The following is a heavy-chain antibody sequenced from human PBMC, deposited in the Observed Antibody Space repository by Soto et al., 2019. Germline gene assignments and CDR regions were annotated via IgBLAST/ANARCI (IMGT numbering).Heavy chain of an antibody. CDR2: IPNTENKK. Sequence: QVQLEESGGGVVQSGTSLRLSCVASGFTFSSYGMHWVRQAPGKGLEWVAVIPNTENKKYYADSVKGRFTISRDNSQNTLFLQMDSLMSEDTAVYYCARTAGGRVRGALDIWGQGTMVTVS. CDR3: ARTAGGRVRGALDI. J-gene: IGHJ3*02. V-gene: IGHV3-30*03. D-gene: IGHD6-13*01. CDR1: GFTFSSYG.